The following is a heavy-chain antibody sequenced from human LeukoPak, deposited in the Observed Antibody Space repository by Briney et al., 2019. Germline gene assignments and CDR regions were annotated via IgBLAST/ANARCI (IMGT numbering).Heavy chain of an antibody. J-gene: IGHJ4*02. CDR1: GVSISSYY. CDR2: IYYSGST. D-gene: IGHD1-14*01. Sequence: SETLSLTCTVSGVSISSYYWSWIRQPPGKGLEWIGYIYYSGSTNYNPSLKSRVTISVDTSKNQFSLKLSSVTAADTAVYYCARSPETGYIGYYFDYWGQGTLVTVSS. CDR3: ARSPETGYIGYYFDY. V-gene: IGHV4-59*01.